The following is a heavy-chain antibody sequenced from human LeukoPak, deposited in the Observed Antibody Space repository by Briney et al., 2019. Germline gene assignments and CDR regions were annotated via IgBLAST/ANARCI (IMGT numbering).Heavy chain of an antibody. D-gene: IGHD2-2*01. CDR3: AKDGGDCSSTNCLYYFDY. CDR2: INPSGGST. CDR1: RYTFINYY. Sequence: ASVKVSCKASRYTFINYYMHWVRQAPGQGLEWMGLINPSGGSTNYAQKFQGRVTMTRDTSTSTVYMELSSLRSEDTAVYYCAKDGGDCSSTNCLYYFDYWGQGTLVTVSS. V-gene: IGHV1-46*01. J-gene: IGHJ4*02.